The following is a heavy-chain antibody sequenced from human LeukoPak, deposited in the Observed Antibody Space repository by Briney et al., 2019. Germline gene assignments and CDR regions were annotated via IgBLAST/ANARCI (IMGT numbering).Heavy chain of an antibody. J-gene: IGHJ6*03. D-gene: IGHD2-2*01. CDR2: INPNSGGT. V-gene: IGHV1-2*02. Sequence: GASVKVSCKASGYTFTSYYMHWVRQAPGQGLEWMGWINPNSGGTNYAQKFQGRVTMTRDTSISTAYMELSRLRSDDTAVYYCARVGEVVPAAKPYYYYYYYMDVWGKGTTVTVSS. CDR3: ARVGEVVPAAKPYYYYYYYMDV. CDR1: GYTFTSYY.